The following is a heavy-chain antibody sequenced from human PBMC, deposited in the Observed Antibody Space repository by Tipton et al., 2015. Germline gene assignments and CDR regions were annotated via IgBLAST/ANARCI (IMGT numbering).Heavy chain of an antibody. CDR3: ARDWGQGHGFDP. D-gene: IGHD3-16*01. J-gene: IGHJ5*02. CDR1: GFTFSSYS. Sequence: GSLRLSCAASGFTFSSYSMNWVRQAPGKGLEWVSFISSSSSYIYYADSVKGRFTISRDNAKNSLYLQMNSLRAEDTAVYYCARDWGQGHGFDPWGQGTLVTVS. CDR2: ISSSSSYI. V-gene: IGHV3-21*01.